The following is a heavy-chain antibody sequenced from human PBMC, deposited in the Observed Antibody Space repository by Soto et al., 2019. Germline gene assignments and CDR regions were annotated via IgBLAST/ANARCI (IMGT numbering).Heavy chain of an antibody. CDR3: ARIQRGYSYGKNYYYGMDV. V-gene: IGHV1-69*01. J-gene: IGHJ6*02. CDR1: GGTFSSYA. CDR2: IIPIFGTA. D-gene: IGHD5-18*01. Sequence: QVQLVQSGAEVKKPGSSVKVSCKASGGTFSSYAISWVRQAPGQGLEWMGGIIPIFGTANYAQKFQGRVTITADESTSTAYMELSSLRSEDKAVYYCARIQRGYSYGKNYYYGMDVWGQGTTVTVSS.